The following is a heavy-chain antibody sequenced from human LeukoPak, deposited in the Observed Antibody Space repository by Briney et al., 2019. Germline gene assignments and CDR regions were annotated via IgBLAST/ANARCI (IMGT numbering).Heavy chain of an antibody. CDR3: ARVPYGGVIVNYYYYGMDA. CDR2: IYYSGST. D-gene: IGHD3-16*02. J-gene: IGHJ6*02. V-gene: IGHV4-61*01. CDR1: GGSVSSGSYY. Sequence: SETLSLTCTVSGGSVSSGSYYWSWIRQPPGKGLEWIGYIYYSGSTNYNPSLKSRVTISVDTSKNQFSLKLSSVTAADTAVYYCARVPYGGVIVNYYYYGMDAWGQGTTVTVSS.